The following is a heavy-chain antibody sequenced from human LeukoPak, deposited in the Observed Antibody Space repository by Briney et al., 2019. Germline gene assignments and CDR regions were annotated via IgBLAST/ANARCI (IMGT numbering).Heavy chain of an antibody. CDR1: GFTFSSYE. D-gene: IGHD3-10*01. Sequence: GGSLRLSCAASGFTFSSYEMNWVRQAPGKGLEWVAYITSSGRIIYYADSVKGRFTISRDNAKNSLYLQMNSLRAEDTAVYYCASTGGYGSGTYDYYYFGMDVWGQGTTVTVSS. V-gene: IGHV3-48*03. CDR3: ASTGGYGSGTYDYYYFGMDV. CDR2: ITSSGRII. J-gene: IGHJ6*02.